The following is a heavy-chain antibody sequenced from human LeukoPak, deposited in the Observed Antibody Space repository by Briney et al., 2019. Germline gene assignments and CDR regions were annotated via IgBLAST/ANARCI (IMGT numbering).Heavy chain of an antibody. CDR2: IRSSGSTI. Sequence: GGSLRLSCAASGFSFSSYSMNWVRQAPGKGLEWVSYIRSSGSTIYYADSVKGRFTISRDNAKNSLYLQMNSLRAEDTAVYYCATLVNYWSFDYWGQGTLVTVSS. CDR3: ATLVNYWSFDY. J-gene: IGHJ4*02. V-gene: IGHV3-48*04. D-gene: IGHD1-1*01. CDR1: GFSFSSYS.